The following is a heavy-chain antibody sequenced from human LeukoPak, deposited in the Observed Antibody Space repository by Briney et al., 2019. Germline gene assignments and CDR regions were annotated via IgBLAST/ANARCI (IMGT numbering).Heavy chain of an antibody. Sequence: SETLSLTCTVSGGSINSYYWNWIRQPPGKGLEWIGYIYYSGSTNYNPSLKSRVTISVDTSKNQFSLTLSSVTAADTAVYYCARGNYYDKGRYYFDYWGQGTLVTVSS. CDR1: GGSINSYY. D-gene: IGHD3-22*01. CDR2: IYYSGST. J-gene: IGHJ4*02. V-gene: IGHV4-59*01. CDR3: ARGNYYDKGRYYFDY.